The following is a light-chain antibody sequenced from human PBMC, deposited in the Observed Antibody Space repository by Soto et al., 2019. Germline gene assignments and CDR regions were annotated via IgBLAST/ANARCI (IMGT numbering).Light chain of an antibody. CDR3: QETFSTPSFT. CDR2: AAS. CDR1: QSISNY. Sequence: DIQMTQSPSSLSASVGDGVTITCRASQSISNYVNWYQQKPGKAPKLLIYAASRLQSGGPSRFSGTGSRTDFTLTISSLQPEDFATYYCQETFSTPSFTFGGGTKVEI. J-gene: IGKJ4*01. V-gene: IGKV1-39*01.